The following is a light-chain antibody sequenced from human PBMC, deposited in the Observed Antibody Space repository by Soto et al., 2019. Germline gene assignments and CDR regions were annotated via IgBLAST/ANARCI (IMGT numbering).Light chain of an antibody. Sequence: EIVLTQSPATLSLSPGERATLSCRASQSVSSYLAWYQQKPGQAPRPLIYDASNRATGIPARFSGSGSGTDFTLTISSLQSEDFAVYYCQQYNNWPPSITFGQGTRLEIK. J-gene: IGKJ5*01. V-gene: IGKV3-11*01. CDR2: DAS. CDR3: QQYNNWPPSIT. CDR1: QSVSSY.